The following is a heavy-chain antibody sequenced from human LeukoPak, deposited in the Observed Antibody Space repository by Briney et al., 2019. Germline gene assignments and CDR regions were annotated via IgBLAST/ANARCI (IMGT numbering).Heavy chain of an antibody. CDR1: GFTFSSYS. CDR2: ISSSSSYI. V-gene: IGHV3-21*01. CDR3: ARDYDSSGYYPLT. J-gene: IGHJ5*02. Sequence: GGSLRLSCAASGFTFSSYSMNWVRQAPGKGLEWVSSISSSSSYIYYADSVKGRFTISRDNAKNSLYLQMNSLRAEDTAVYYCARDYDSSGYYPLTWGQGTLATVSS. D-gene: IGHD3-22*01.